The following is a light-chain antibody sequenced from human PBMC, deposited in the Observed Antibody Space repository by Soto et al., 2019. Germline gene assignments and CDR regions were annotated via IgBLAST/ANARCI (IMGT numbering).Light chain of an antibody. CDR1: QSVSSTY. Sequence: EIVLTQSPGTLSLSPGERATLSCRASQSVSSTYLAWYQQKPGQAPRLLIYGASSRATGIPDRFSGSGSGTYFYLTISRLEPDDFAVYYCQHYGSLVLTFGGGTKVEIK. J-gene: IGKJ4*01. V-gene: IGKV3-20*01. CDR3: QHYGSLVLT. CDR2: GAS.